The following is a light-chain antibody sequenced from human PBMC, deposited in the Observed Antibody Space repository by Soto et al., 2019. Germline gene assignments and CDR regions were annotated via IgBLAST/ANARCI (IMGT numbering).Light chain of an antibody. J-gene: IGKJ1*01. V-gene: IGKV3-20*01. Sequence: EIVLTQSPGTLSLSPGERATLSCKASQSVSNNYLAWYQQTPGQAPRLLIYGASNRATGIPDRCSGSGSGTDFTLTISRLEPEDFAVYYCQQYGSSGTLGQGTKVDI. CDR1: QSVSNNY. CDR3: QQYGSSGT. CDR2: GAS.